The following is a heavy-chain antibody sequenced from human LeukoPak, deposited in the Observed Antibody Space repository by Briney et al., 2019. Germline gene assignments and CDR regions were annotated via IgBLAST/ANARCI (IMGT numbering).Heavy chain of an antibody. D-gene: IGHD3-22*01. CDR1: NGSISGYY. V-gene: IGHV4-34*01. CDR2: INHSGST. Sequence: SETLSLTCTISNGSISGYYWSWIRQPPGKGLEWIGEINHSGSTNYNPSLKSRVTISGDTSKNQFSLKLSSVTAADTAVYYCARDLMFYDSSGYRGAFDIWGQGTMVTVSS. J-gene: IGHJ3*02. CDR3: ARDLMFYDSSGYRGAFDI.